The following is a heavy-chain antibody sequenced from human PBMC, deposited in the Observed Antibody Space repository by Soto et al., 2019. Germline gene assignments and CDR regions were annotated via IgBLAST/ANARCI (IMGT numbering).Heavy chain of an antibody. Sequence: QVHLVQSGAEVKKPGASVKVSCKGSGYDFTTYGITWVRQAPGQGLEWMAWISANNGNTDYAQKLQGRVTVTRDTSTSTAYMERRSLRSDDTAVYYCARGRDGDYWGQGALVTVSS. CDR2: ISANNGNT. V-gene: IGHV1-18*01. J-gene: IGHJ4*02. D-gene: IGHD6-6*01. CDR1: GYDFTTYG. CDR3: ARGRDGDY.